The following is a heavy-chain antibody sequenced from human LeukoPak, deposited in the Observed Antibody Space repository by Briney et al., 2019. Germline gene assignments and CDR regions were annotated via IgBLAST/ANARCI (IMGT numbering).Heavy chain of an antibody. CDR3: AKLQSVVIPAAMLGFDY. V-gene: IGHV3-23*01. Sequence: GGSLRLSCAASGFTFNRDGMSWVRQAPGKGLEWVSGISASGANRYYADSVKGRFTISRDNSRDTLSVQINSLRAEDTAVYYCAKLQSVVIPAAMLGFDYWGQGILVTVSS. J-gene: IGHJ4*02. CDR1: GFTFNRDG. CDR2: ISASGANR. D-gene: IGHD2-2*01.